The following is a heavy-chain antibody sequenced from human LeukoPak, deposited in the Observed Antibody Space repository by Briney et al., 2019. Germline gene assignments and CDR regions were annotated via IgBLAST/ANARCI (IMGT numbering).Heavy chain of an antibody. J-gene: IGHJ4*02. D-gene: IGHD5-18*01. CDR3: ARELDSYGLAL. V-gene: IGHV1-69*05. Sequence: ASVKVSCKASGGTFNSYAISWVRQAPGQGLEWMGGIIPIFGTANYAQKFQGRVTITTDESTSTAYMELSSLRSEDTAVYYCARELDSYGLALWGQGTLVTVSS. CDR2: IIPIFGTA. CDR1: GGTFNSYA.